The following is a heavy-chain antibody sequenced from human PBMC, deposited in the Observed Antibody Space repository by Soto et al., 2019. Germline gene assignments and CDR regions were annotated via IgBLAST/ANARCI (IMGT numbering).Heavy chain of an antibody. V-gene: IGHV4-39*01. Sequence: SETLSLTCTVSGDSIRSSSHYWAWNRQPPGKGLEWIGGFYYSGSPYYNPSLKSRVTISVDTSKNQFSLNLNSVTAADTAVYYCASTLYGSGSYYNSYPPLYWGQGTLVTVSS. CDR2: FYYSGSP. CDR3: ASTLYGSGSYYNSYPPLY. CDR1: GDSIRSSSHY. D-gene: IGHD3-10*01. J-gene: IGHJ4*02.